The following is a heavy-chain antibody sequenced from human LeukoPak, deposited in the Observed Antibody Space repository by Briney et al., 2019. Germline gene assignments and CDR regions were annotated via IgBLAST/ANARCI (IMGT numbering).Heavy chain of an antibody. CDR1: GGSLSSSSYY. J-gene: IGHJ2*01. CDR2: IYYSGST. Sequence: SETLSLTCTVSGGSLSSSSYYWGWLRQPPGAGLEWLGSIYYSGSTYYNPSLKSRVTISVDTSKNQFSLKLSSVTAADTAVYYCARTLAYCGGDCYPWYFDLWGRGTLVTVSS. V-gene: IGHV4-39*01. CDR3: ARTLAYCGGDCYPWYFDL. D-gene: IGHD2-21*02.